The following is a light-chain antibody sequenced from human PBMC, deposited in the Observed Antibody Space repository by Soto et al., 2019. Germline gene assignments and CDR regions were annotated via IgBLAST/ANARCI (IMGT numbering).Light chain of an antibody. CDR2: GAS. V-gene: IGKV3-11*01. Sequence: EIVLTQSPATLSSSPGERATLSCRASQSATRYLAWNRQKPGQAPRLLIYGASNGATGIPASFSGSGSGTDFTLTISSLEPEDFAVYYCQQRSNWPQFSFVGGTKVGIK. CDR1: QSATRY. CDR3: QQRSNWPQFS. J-gene: IGKJ4*01.